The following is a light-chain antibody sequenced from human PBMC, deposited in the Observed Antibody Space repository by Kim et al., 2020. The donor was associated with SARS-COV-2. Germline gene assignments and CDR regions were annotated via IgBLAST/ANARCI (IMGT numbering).Light chain of an antibody. CDR3: QQYASSPRT. CDR2: DTS. CDR1: QAVSGSY. Sequence: EIVLTQSPGTLSLSPGERATLSCRASQAVSGSYLAWYQQTPGQAPRLLIYDTSSRATGIPDRFSGSGSGTDFTLTISRLEPEDFAVYYCQQYASSPRTFGQGTKVEIK. V-gene: IGKV3-20*01. J-gene: IGKJ1*01.